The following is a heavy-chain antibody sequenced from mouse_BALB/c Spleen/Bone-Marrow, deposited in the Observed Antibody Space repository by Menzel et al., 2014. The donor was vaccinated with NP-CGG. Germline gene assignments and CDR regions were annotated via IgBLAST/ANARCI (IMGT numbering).Heavy chain of an antibody. CDR2: ISNGGGST. Sequence: SYTMSWVRQTPEKRLEWVAYISNGGGSTYYPDTVKGRFTISRDNAKNTLYLQMSSLKSEDTAMYYCARRGDYYAMDYWGQGTSVTVSS. CDR1: SYT. J-gene: IGHJ4*01. CDR3: ARRGDYYAMDY. V-gene: IGHV5-12-2*01.